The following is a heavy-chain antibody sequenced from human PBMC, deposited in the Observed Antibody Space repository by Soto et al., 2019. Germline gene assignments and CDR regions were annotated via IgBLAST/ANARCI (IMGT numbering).Heavy chain of an antibody. CDR2: IYYDGTT. CDR1: SGSISSTSYY. V-gene: IGHV4-39*01. CDR3: ARQGRNTKIVLVKHYAADF. D-gene: IGHD3-22*01. Sequence: SVTLSLTWSVSSGSISSTSYYWAWISQPPGKGLEWIGAIYYDGTTYYTESLKSRVSISVDTAKNQFSLKVNSVTAADTSVYFCARQGRNTKIVLVKHYAADFLGQGTAVT. J-gene: IGHJ6*02.